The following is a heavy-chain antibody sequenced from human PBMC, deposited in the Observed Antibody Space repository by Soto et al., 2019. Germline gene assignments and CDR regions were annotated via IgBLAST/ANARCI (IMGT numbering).Heavy chain of an antibody. D-gene: IGHD4-17*01. CDR2: INHSGST. Sequence: PSETLSLTCAVYGGSFSGYYWSWIRQPPGKGLEWIGEINHSGSTNYNPSLKSRVTISVDTSKNQFAVELSYVTAADTAVYYCARVLRYQQNWFDPWGQGTLVSVSS. V-gene: IGHV4-34*01. CDR3: ARVLRYQQNWFDP. J-gene: IGHJ5*02. CDR1: GGSFSGYY.